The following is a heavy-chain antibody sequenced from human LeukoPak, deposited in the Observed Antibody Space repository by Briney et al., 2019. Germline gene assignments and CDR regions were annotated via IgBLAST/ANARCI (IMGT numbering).Heavy chain of an antibody. V-gene: IGHV1-69*05. Sequence: SVKVSCKASGGAISSHAISWVRQAPGQGLEWMGGIIPIFGAAKYAQKFQGRVTITTDESTSTAYMELSSLTTEDTAVYYCARGAGTSPIYYWGQGTLVTVSS. J-gene: IGHJ4*02. CDR1: GGAISSHA. D-gene: IGHD1-7*01. CDR2: IIPIFGAA. CDR3: ARGAGTSPIYY.